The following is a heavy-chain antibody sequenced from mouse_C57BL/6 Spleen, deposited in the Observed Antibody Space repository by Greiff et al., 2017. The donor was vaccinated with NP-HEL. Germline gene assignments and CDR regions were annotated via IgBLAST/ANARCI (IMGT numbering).Heavy chain of an antibody. CDR3: ARGGDYGNYVAY. CDR2: IYPGDGDT. J-gene: IGHJ3*01. V-gene: IGHV1-82*01. Sequence: VQLQQSGPELVKPGASVKISCKASGYAFSSSWMNWVKQRPGKGLEWIGRIYPGDGDTNYNGKFKGKATLTADKSSSTAYMQLSSLTSEDSAVYFCARGGDYGNYVAYWGQRTLVTVSA. D-gene: IGHD2-1*01. CDR1: GYAFSSSW.